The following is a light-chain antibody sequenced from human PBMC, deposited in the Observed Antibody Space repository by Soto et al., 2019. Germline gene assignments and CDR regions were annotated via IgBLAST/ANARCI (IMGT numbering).Light chain of an antibody. CDR1: HSVSIY. CDR2: DAS. J-gene: IGKJ1*01. CDR3: QQRSNWRT. V-gene: IGKV3-11*01. Sequence: MTQSPATLSFSPGERATLSFRASHSVSIYLALYQQKPGQAPRLLIYDASNRATGIPARFSGSGSGTDFTLTISSLEPEDFAVYYCQQRSNWRTFGQGTKVDI.